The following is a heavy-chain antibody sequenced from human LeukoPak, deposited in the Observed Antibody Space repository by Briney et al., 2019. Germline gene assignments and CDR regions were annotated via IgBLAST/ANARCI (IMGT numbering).Heavy chain of an antibody. D-gene: IGHD6-13*01. CDR3: ARVPRAAVGTQFDY. CDR1: GGSISSYY. V-gene: IGHV4-59*01. Sequence: SETLSLTCTVSGGSISSYYWSWIRQPPGKGPEWIGNIYYSGSTNYNPSLKSRVIISVDTSKNQFSLRLSSVTAADTAVYYCARVPRAAVGTQFDYWGQGTLVTVSS. CDR2: IYYSGST. J-gene: IGHJ4*02.